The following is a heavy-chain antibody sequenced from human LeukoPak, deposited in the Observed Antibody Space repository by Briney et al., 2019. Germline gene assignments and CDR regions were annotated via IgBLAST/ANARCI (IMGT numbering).Heavy chain of an antibody. Sequence: ASVKVSCKASGGTFSSYAISRVRQAPGQGLEWMGGIIPIFGTANYAQKFQGRVTITADKSTSTAYMELSSLRSEDTAVYYCARFRYPRENYYYYYYMDVWGKGTTVTVSS. J-gene: IGHJ6*03. D-gene: IGHD1-1*01. CDR2: IIPIFGTA. CDR3: ARFRYPRENYYYYYYMDV. CDR1: GGTFSSYA. V-gene: IGHV1-69*06.